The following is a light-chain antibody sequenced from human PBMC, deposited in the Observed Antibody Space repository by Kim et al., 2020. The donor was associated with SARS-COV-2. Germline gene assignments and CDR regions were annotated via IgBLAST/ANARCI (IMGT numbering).Light chain of an antibody. V-gene: IGLV3-19*02. Sequence: SSELTQDPAVSVALGQTVRITCQGDSLRSYYASWYQQKPGQAPVRVIYGKNNRPSGIPDRFSGSSSGNTASLTITGAQAEDEADYYCNSWDSSGNHWVFGGGTQRPS. J-gene: IGLJ3*02. CDR1: SLRSYY. CDR2: GKN. CDR3: NSWDSSGNHWV.